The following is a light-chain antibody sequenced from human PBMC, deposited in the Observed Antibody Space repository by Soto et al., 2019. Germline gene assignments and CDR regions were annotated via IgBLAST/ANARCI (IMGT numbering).Light chain of an antibody. CDR1: QSVSSSY. CDR3: QQYGSSPYT. Sequence: EIVLTQSPGTLSLSPGERATLSCRAGQSVSSSYLAWYQQKPGQTPRLLIYGASSRATGIPDRFSGSGSGTDFTLTISRLEPEDFAVYYCQQYGSSPYTSGQGTKLEIK. V-gene: IGKV3-20*01. CDR2: GAS. J-gene: IGKJ2*01.